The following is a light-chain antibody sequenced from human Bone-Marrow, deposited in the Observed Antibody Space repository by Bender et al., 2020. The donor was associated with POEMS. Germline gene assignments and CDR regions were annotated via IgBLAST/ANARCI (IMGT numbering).Light chain of an antibody. J-gene: IGLJ1*01. Sequence: QSALTQPASVSGSPGQSITISCTGTSSNIGYSNLVSWFQQHPGKAPKLMIYEVSKRPSGVPDRFSGSKSGNTASLTVSGLQAEDEAVYFCSSYTNTNILVFGPGTKVNVL. CDR1: SSNIGYSNL. CDR3: SSYTNTNILV. V-gene: IGLV2-14*02. CDR2: EVS.